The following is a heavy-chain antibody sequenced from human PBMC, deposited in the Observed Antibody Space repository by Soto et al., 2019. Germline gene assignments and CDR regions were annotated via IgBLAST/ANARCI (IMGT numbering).Heavy chain of an antibody. CDR2: IYYSGSS. CDR3: ARGGARWTGYFDS. Sequence: SETLCLNCSFSVGSISVDYYWSWIRQSPEKGLEWIGYIYYSGSSYSNPALQSRLSMSLDTSKNQFSLKLRSVTAADTAVYYCARGGARWTGYFDSWGQGALVTVSS. CDR1: VGSISVDYY. J-gene: IGHJ4*02. D-gene: IGHD2-15*01. V-gene: IGHV4-30-4*08.